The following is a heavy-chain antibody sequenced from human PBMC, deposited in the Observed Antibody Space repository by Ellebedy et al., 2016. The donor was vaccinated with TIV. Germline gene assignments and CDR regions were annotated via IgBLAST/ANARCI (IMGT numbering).Heavy chain of an antibody. CDR3: ARAPDGIIAPFDY. Sequence: GESLKISXAASGFTFSSYAMSWVRQAPGKGLEWVSAISGSGGSTYYADSVKGRFTISRDNSKNTLYLQMNSLRAEDTAVYYCARAPDGIIAPFDYWGQGTLVTVSS. CDR2: ISGSGGST. D-gene: IGHD1-26*01. CDR1: GFTFSSYA. J-gene: IGHJ4*02. V-gene: IGHV3-23*01.